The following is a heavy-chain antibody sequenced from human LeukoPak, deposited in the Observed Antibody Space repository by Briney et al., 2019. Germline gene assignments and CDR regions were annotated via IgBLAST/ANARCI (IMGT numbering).Heavy chain of an antibody. CDR3: AKDISPNGDYYFDY. CDR1: GFTFSSYW. CDR2: ISWNSGSI. J-gene: IGHJ4*02. Sequence: SGGSLRLSCAASGFTFSSYWMSWVRHAPGKGLEWVSGISWNSGSIGYADSVKGRFTISRDNAKNSLYLQMNSLRAEDTALYYCAKDISPNGDYYFDYWGQGTLVTVSS. D-gene: IGHD4-17*01. V-gene: IGHV3-9*01.